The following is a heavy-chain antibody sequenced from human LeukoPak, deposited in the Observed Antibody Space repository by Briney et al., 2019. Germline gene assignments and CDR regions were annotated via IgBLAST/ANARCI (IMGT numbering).Heavy chain of an antibody. CDR2: ISGSGGST. CDR3: AKDLRGIAAAVAFDY. CDR1: GFTFSSYA. V-gene: IGHV3-23*01. J-gene: IGHJ4*02. D-gene: IGHD6-13*01. Sequence: GGSLILSCAASGFTFSSYAMSWVRQAPGKGLEWVSAISGSGGSTYYADSVKGRFTISRDNSKNTLYLRMNSLRAEDTAVYYCAKDLRGIAAAVAFDYWGQGTLVTVSS.